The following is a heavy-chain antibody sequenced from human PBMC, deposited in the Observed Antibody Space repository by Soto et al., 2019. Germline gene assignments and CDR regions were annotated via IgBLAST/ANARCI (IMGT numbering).Heavy chain of an antibody. CDR2: IKYSGTT. Sequence: PSETLSLTCTVSGGSISSSRCHWGWIRQPPGKGLEWIASIKYSGTTFYNPSLKSRVTLSVDTSKNQFALTMTSVTAADTAVYYCARDGGVIGVSTWFDPWGQGTLVTVSS. V-gene: IGHV4-39*06. D-gene: IGHD2-8*02. CDR3: ARDGGVIGVSTWFDP. J-gene: IGHJ5*02. CDR1: GGSISSSRCH.